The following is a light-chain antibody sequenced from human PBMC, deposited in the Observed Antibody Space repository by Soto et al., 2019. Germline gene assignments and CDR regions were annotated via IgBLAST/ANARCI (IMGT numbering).Light chain of an antibody. J-gene: IGKJ2*01. CDR2: DAS. CDR1: QSISSW. V-gene: IGKV1-5*01. Sequence: DIQLTQSPSFLSASVGDRVTITCRASQSISSWLAWYQQKPGKAPKLLIYDASSLESGVPSRFSGSGSGTEFTLTISSLQPDDFATYYCQQYNSFHTFGQGTKLEIK. CDR3: QQYNSFHT.